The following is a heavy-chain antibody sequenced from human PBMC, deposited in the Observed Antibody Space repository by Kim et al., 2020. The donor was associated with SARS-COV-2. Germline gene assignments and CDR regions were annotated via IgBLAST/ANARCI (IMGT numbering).Heavy chain of an antibody. CDR2: T. CDR3: GMATISILFGY. V-gene: IGHV3-23*01. J-gene: IGHJ4*02. D-gene: IGHD5-12*01. Sequence: TDYADSVRGRFTISRDNSKNTLYLQMNSLRAEDTAVYYCGMATISILFGYWGQGTLVTVSS.